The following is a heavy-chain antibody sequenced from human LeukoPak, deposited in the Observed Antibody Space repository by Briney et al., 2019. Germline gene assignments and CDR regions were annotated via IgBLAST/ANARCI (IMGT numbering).Heavy chain of an antibody. J-gene: IGHJ4*02. CDR1: GFTVSSNY. Sequence: GSLRLSCAASGFTVSSNYMSWVRQAPGKGLEWVSVIYSGGSTNYADSVKGRFTISRDNSKNTLYLQMNSLRAEDTAVYYCARDRGGYYDSSGYLDYWGQGTLVTVSS. D-gene: IGHD3-22*01. CDR3: ARDRGGYYDSSGYLDY. V-gene: IGHV3-66*01. CDR2: IYSGGST.